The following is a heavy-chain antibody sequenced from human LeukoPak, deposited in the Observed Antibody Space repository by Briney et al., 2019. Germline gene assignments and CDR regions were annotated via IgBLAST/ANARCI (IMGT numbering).Heavy chain of an antibody. CDR3: ARGRTMDGSTPPFEI. V-gene: IGHV1-2*02. CDR1: GYTFTNYY. CDR2: IDPNTGDT. D-gene: IGHD4/OR15-4a*01. J-gene: IGHJ3*02. Sequence: GASVKVSCKASGYTFTNYYMHWVRQAPGQGLEWMGWIDPNTGDTNYSQNIQGRATMTGDTSINTAYMEFTSLGSDDTAVYYCARGRTMDGSTPPFEIWGQGTMVTVSS.